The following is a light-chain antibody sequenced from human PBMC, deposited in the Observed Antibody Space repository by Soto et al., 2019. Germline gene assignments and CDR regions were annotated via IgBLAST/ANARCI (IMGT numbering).Light chain of an antibody. CDR3: QQRTNWPLT. Sequence: EIVLTQSPATLSFSPGERATLSCRASQSVDKYLVWYQQKPGQAPRLLIYDASSRATGIPARFSGSGSGTDFSLTITSLEPEDFAVYCCQQRTNWPLTFGGGTKLEIK. V-gene: IGKV3-11*01. CDR1: QSVDKY. J-gene: IGKJ4*01. CDR2: DAS.